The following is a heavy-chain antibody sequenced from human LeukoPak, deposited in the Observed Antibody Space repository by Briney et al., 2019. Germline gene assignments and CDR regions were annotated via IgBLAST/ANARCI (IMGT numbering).Heavy chain of an antibody. J-gene: IGHJ4*02. V-gene: IGHV3-48*03. CDR2: ISSSGSTI. CDR3: ARGASNLDS. CDR1: GFTFSTYE. Sequence: GGSLRLSCAASGFTFSTYEMNWVRQAPGKGLEWVSYISSSGSTIYYADFVKGRFTISRDNAKNSVYLQMNSLRAEDTAVYYCARGASNLDSWGQGTLVTVSS. D-gene: IGHD4-11*01.